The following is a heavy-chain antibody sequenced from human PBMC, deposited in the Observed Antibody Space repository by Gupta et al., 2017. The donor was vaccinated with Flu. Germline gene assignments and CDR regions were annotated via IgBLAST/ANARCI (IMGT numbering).Heavy chain of an antibody. D-gene: IGHD2-15*01. CDR2: ISGSGGST. CDR1: GVTFSSYA. CDR3: AKADCSGGSCQFDY. Sequence: SGVTFSSYAMSWVRQAPGKGLEWVSAISGSGGSTYYADSVKGRFTISRDNSKNTLYLQMNSLRAEDTAVYYCAKADCSGGSCQFDYWGQGTLVTVSS. J-gene: IGHJ4*02. V-gene: IGHV3-23*01.